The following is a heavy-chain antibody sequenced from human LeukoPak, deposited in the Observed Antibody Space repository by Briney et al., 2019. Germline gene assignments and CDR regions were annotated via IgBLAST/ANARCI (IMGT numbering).Heavy chain of an antibody. CDR1: GYSFSSYW. CDR3: ASNIADSGAFDI. J-gene: IGHJ3*02. Sequence: GESLKISCKASGYSFSSYWIAWVRQMPGKGLEWMGIIYPGDYDTRYSPSLQGQVTISADKSISTAYLQWSSLKASDTAMYYCASNIADSGAFDIWGQGTMVTVSS. D-gene: IGHD5-12*01. CDR2: IYPGDYDT. V-gene: IGHV5-51*01.